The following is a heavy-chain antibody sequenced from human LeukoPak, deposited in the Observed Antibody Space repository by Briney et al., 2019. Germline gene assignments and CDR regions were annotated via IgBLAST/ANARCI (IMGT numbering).Heavy chain of an antibody. D-gene: IGHD1-26*01. CDR2: MYTSGST. Sequence: SETLSLTCSVSGDSVSSYYWSWIRQPAGKGLEWIGRMYTSGSTNYNPSLKSRVTISVDTSKNQFSLKLSSVTAADTAVYYCARDGYSGSYGYFQHWGQGTLVTVSS. CDR1: GDSVSSYY. V-gene: IGHV4-4*07. J-gene: IGHJ1*01. CDR3: ARDGYSGSYGYFQH.